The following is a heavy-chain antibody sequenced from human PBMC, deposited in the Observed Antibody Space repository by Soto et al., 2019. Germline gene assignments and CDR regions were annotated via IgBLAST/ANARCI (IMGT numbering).Heavy chain of an antibody. CDR1: GGSFSGYY. Sequence: SETLSLTCAVYGGSFSGYYWSWIRQPPGKGLEWIGEINHSGSTNYNPSLKSRVTISVDTSKNQFSLKLSSVTAADTAVYYCARGWEATFGVVPFPRNYGMDVWGQGTTVTVSS. CDR3: ARGWEATFGVVPFPRNYGMDV. D-gene: IGHD3-3*01. V-gene: IGHV4-34*01. J-gene: IGHJ6*02. CDR2: INHSGST.